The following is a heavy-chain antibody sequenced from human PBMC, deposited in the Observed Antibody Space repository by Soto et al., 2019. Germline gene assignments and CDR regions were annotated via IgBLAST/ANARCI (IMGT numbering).Heavy chain of an antibody. D-gene: IGHD5-18*01. CDR2: FHYGGST. CDR3: AKYTSGTMRDY. V-gene: IGHV4-39*01. Sequence: QLQLQESGPGLVKPSETLSLTCIVSGDSITTTTYYWGWIRQSPGKGLEWIGSFHYGGSTSYNPSLKSRATIFVDTSKNQLSLIVNFVTAADTAMYYCAKYTSGTMRDYWGQGTLVTVSS. CDR1: GDSITTTTYY. J-gene: IGHJ4*02.